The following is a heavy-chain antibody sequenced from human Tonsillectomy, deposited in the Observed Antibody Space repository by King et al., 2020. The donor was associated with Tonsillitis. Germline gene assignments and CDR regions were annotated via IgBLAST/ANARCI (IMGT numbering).Heavy chain of an antibody. D-gene: IGHD3-10*01. CDR2: INSDGSST. CDR1: GFTFSSYW. V-gene: IGHV3-74*01. Sequence: VQLVESGGGLAQPGGSLRLSCAASGFTFSSYWMHWVRQAPGKGLVWVSRINSDGSSTSYADSVKGRFTISRDNAKNTLYLQMNSLRAEDTAVYYCAREEVAWFGELLSSGYYYYGMDVWGQGTTVTVSS. J-gene: IGHJ6*02. CDR3: AREEVAWFGELLSSGYYYYGMDV.